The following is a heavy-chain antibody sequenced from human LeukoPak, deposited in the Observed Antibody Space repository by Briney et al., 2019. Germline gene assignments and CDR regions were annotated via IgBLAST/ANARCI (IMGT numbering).Heavy chain of an antibody. CDR2: ITPSGGST. D-gene: IGHD6-19*01. CDR3: ARDPISGWYDY. J-gene: IGHJ4*02. CDR1: GYTFTSYY. V-gene: IGHV1-46*01. Sequence: ASVKVSCKASGYTFTSYYIHWVRQAPEQGLEWMGIITPSGGSTSYAQKFQGRVTMTRDTSTSTVYMELSSLRSEDTAVYYCARDPISGWYDYWGQGTLVTVSS.